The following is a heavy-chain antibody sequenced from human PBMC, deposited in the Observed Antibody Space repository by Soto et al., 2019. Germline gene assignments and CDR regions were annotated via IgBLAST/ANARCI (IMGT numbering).Heavy chain of an antibody. CDR1: GLIVSDNY. J-gene: IGHJ4*02. V-gene: IGHV3-7*03. CDR2: IKEDGSGK. D-gene: IGHD3-16*01. Sequence: PGGSLRLSCVASGLIVSDNYMSWVRQAPGKGLGWVANIKEDGSGKYYVDSVKGRFSISRDNARNSLYLQMNSLRVEDTAVYYCVRVGRLGGYWGQGALVTVSS. CDR3: VRVGRLGGY.